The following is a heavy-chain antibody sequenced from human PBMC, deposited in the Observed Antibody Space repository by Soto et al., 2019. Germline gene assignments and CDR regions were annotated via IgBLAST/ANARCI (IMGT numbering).Heavy chain of an antibody. CDR3: ARRQIGGDYGGWFDP. V-gene: IGHV5-51*01. Sequence: PGESLKISCQGSGYSFTSYWIGWVRQMPGKGLEWMGIIYPGDSDTRYSPSFQGQVTISADKSISTAYLQWSSLKASDTAMYYCARRQIGGDYGGWFDPRGQGTLVTVSS. CDR1: GYSFTSYW. J-gene: IGHJ5*02. CDR2: IYPGDSDT. D-gene: IGHD4-17*01.